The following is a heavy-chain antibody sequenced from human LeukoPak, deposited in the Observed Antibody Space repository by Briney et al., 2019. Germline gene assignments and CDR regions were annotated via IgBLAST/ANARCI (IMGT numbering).Heavy chain of an antibody. CDR2: IYPSDSDT. J-gene: IGHJ4*02. Sequence: GESLQISCKGSGYSFTTYWIGWVRQLPGKGLEWMGIIYPSDSDTRYSPSFQGQVTISADKSISTAYLQWNSLKASDTAMYYCARLYGDADYWGQGTLVTVSS. V-gene: IGHV5-51*01. CDR3: ARLYGDADY. D-gene: IGHD4-17*01. CDR1: GYSFTTYW.